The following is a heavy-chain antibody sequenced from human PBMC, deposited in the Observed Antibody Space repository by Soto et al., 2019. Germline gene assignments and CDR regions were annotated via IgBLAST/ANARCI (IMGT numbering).Heavy chain of an antibody. J-gene: IGHJ2*01. Sequence: QVQLVQSGAEVKKPGSSVKVSCKASGGTFSSYAISWVRQAPGQGLEWMGGIIPIFGTANYAQKFQGRVTITADESTSTAYMEVSSLRSEATAVYYCAFYYYDSSGYYWYFDLWGHGTLVTVSS. CDR2: IIPIFGTA. CDR3: AFYYYDSSGYYWYFDL. V-gene: IGHV1-69*01. CDR1: GGTFSSYA. D-gene: IGHD3-22*01.